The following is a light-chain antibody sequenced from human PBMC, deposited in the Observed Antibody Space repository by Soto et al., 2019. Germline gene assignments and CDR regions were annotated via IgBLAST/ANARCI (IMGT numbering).Light chain of an antibody. CDR2: GAS. CDR1: QSVSSN. Sequence: EIVMTQSPATLSVSPGERATLSCRASQSVSSNLAWYQQKPGQAPRLLIYGASTRATGIPARFSGSGYGTEFTLTISSLQSEDVAVYYCQQYNNWPPWTFGQGTKVEIK. V-gene: IGKV3-15*01. CDR3: QQYNNWPPWT. J-gene: IGKJ1*01.